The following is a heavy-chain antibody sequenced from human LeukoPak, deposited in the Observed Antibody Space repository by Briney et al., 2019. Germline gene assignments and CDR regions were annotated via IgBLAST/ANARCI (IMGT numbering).Heavy chain of an antibody. Sequence: KPSETLSLTCTVSGGSISSYYWSWIRQPPGKGLEWIGYIYYSGSTNSNPSLKTRVTISVDTSKNQFSLKLSSVTAAGTAVYYGARELTDDFWSGYSGNWFDPWGQGTLVTVSS. CDR2: IYYSGST. CDR1: GGSISSYY. CDR3: ARELTDDFWSGYSGNWFDP. J-gene: IGHJ5*02. V-gene: IGHV4-59*01. D-gene: IGHD3-3*01.